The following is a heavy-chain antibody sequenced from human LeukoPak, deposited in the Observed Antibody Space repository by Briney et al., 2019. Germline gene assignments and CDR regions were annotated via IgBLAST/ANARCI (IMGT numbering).Heavy chain of an antibody. D-gene: IGHD5-18*01. CDR1: GGSISSYY. V-gene: IGHV4-59*01. J-gene: IGHJ4*02. CDR3: ARNLGYGYVDY. CDR2: ISYSGST. Sequence: PSETLSLTCSVSGGSISSYYWSWIRQPPGKGLEWIGYISYSGSTSCNPSLRSRVTMSLDTSEDQFSLRLSSVTAADTAVYYCARNLGYGYVDYWGQGTLVTVSS.